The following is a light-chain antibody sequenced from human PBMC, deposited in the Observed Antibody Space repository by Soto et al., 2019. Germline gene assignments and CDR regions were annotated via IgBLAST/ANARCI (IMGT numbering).Light chain of an antibody. CDR1: RRDVGGYNY. CDR3: SSYTSSSLYV. CDR2: DVS. J-gene: IGLJ1*01. V-gene: IGLV2-14*01. Sequence: QSALTQPASGPGSLGRSTPISCPGTRRDVGGYNYVSWYQQHPGKAPKLMIYDVSNRPSGVSNRFSGSKSGNTASLTISGLQAEDEADYYCSSYTSSSLYVFGTGTKLTVL.